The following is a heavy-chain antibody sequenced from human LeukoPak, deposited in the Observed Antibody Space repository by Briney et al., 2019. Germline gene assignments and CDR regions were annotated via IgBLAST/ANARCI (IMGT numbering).Heavy chain of an antibody. J-gene: IGHJ5*02. CDR2: ISSSGSTI. CDR1: GFTFSSYE. Sequence: PGGSLRLSCAASGFTFSSYEMNWVRQAPGKGLEWVSYISSSGSTIYYADSVKGRFTISRDKAKKSLYLQMNSLRAEDTAVYYCAKGSRRESGSYSGSWFDPWGQGTLVTVSS. D-gene: IGHD1-26*01. CDR3: AKGSRRESGSYSGSWFDP. V-gene: IGHV3-48*03.